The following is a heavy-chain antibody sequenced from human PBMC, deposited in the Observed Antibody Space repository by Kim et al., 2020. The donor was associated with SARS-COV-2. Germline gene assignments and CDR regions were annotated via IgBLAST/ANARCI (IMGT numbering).Heavy chain of an antibody. Sequence: PSLTSRVDISADTSTSPFSLKLSSVTAADTAVYYCARNYGFGFGSYYFDYWGQGTLVTVSS. V-gene: IGHV4-4*08. CDR3: ARNYGFGFGSYYFDY. D-gene: IGHD4-17*01. J-gene: IGHJ4*02.